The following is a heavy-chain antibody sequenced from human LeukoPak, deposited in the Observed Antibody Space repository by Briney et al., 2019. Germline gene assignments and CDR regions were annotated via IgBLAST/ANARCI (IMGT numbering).Heavy chain of an antibody. V-gene: IGHV1-69*05. J-gene: IGHJ5*02. CDR2: IIPIFGTA. D-gene: IGHD1-1*01. CDR3: ARGETILNWFDP. Sequence: SVKVSCKASGGAFSSYAISWVRQAPGQGLEWMGGIIPIFGTANYAQKFQGRVTITTDESTSTAYMELSSLRSEDTAVYYCARGETILNWFDPWGQGTLVTVSS. CDR1: GGAFSSYA.